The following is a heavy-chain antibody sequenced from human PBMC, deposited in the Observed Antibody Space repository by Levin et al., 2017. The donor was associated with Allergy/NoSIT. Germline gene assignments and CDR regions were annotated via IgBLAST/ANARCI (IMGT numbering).Heavy chain of an antibody. V-gene: IGHV3-21*01. CDR1: GILFSSYD. J-gene: IGHJ6*02. CDR2: ISAGGNYI. CDR3: ASWAMYHYDRSAFDYFYYAMDV. D-gene: IGHD3-22*01. Sequence: SCAASGILFSSYDMNWVRQAPGKGLEWVSSISAGGNYIYYADSVKGRFTISRDNAKNSLFLQMNSLRPEDTAVYYCASWAMYHYDRSAFDYFYYAMDVWGQGTTVTVSS.